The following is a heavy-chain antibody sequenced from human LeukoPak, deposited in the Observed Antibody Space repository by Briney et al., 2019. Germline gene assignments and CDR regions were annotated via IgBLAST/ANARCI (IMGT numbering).Heavy chain of an antibody. CDR1: GYSFTTYW. V-gene: IGHV3-7*03. D-gene: IGHD6-13*01. Sequence: GESLKISCKGSGYSFTTYWIGWVRQAPGKGLEWVANIKQDGSEKYYVDSVKGRFTISRDNAKNSLYLQMNSLKTEDTAVYYCTTDTYSSSWSSERKSYYYMDVWGKGTTVTISS. J-gene: IGHJ6*03. CDR2: IKQDGSEK. CDR3: TTDTYSSSWSSERKSYYYMDV.